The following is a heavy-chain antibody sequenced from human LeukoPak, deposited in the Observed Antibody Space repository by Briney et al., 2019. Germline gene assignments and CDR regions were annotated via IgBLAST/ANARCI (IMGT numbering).Heavy chain of an antibody. CDR2: IKRDGSEK. CDR3: ARLVYAGGC. J-gene: IGHJ4*02. Sequence: ETLSLTCTVSGYSISSGYYWGWVRQAPGKGLEWVAKIKRDGSEKYYVDSVKGRFTISRDNAKNSLYLQMNSLRAEDTAVYYCARLVYAGGCWGQGTLVTVSS. D-gene: IGHD6-25*01. V-gene: IGHV3-7*01. CDR1: GYSISSGYY.